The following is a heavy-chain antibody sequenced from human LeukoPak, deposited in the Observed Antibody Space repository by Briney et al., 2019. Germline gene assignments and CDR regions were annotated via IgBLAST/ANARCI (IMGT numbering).Heavy chain of an antibody. D-gene: IGHD2-2*01. CDR2: IYYSGST. CDR3: ARWGLGYCSSTSCYGSMDV. Sequence: SETLPLTCTVSGGSISSYYWSWIRQPPGKGLEWIGHIYYSGSTNHNPSLKSRVTISIDTSKNQFSLKLSSVTAADTAVYYCARWGLGYCSSTSCYGSMDVWGQGTTVTVSS. J-gene: IGHJ6*02. V-gene: IGHV4-59*01. CDR1: GGSISSYY.